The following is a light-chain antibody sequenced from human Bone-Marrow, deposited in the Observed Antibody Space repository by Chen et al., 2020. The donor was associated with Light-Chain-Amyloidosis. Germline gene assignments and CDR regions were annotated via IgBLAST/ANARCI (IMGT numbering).Light chain of an antibody. CDR3: SSYTITNTLV. Sequence: QSALTQPASVSGSPGQSITISCTGTSSDVGGDNQVSWYPQHPDKAPKLMIYEVTNRPSWVPDRFSGSKSDNTASLTISGLQTEDEADYFCSSYTITNTLVFGSGTRVTVL. J-gene: IGLJ1*01. CDR1: SSDVGGDNQ. V-gene: IGLV2-14*01. CDR2: EVT.